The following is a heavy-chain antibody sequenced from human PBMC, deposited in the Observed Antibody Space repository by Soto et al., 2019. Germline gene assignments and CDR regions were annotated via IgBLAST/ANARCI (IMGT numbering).Heavy chain of an antibody. CDR2: MSPNSGNT. CDR1: WYTFTKDD. D-gene: IGHD3-10*01. V-gene: IGHV1-8*01. CDR3: ARGMSDGFGEVS. J-gene: IGHJ5*02. Sequence: ASVEVSCQTSWYTFTKDDIKWGRQAAGQGLEWIGWMSPNSGNTGYAQKFQGRVTLTRDTSISTAYMELSSLRSEDTAVYYCARGMSDGFGEVSWGQGTLVTVSS.